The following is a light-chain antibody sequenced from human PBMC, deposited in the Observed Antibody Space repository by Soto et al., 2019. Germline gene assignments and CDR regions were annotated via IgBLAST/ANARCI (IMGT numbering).Light chain of an antibody. J-gene: IGKJ2*01. CDR1: QTISTY. CDR2: AAS. Sequence: DLQMTQSPSSLSAAVGDRVTITCRASQTISTYLNWYQQKPGKAPKLLIYAASSLQSGFPSRFTGSGSGTDFTLTISSLQPEDFATYYCQQSHGIPYTFGQGTKLEIK. CDR3: QQSHGIPYT. V-gene: IGKV1-39*01.